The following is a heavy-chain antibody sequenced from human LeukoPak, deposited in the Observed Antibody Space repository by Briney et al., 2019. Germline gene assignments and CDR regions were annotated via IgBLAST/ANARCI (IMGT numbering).Heavy chain of an antibody. CDR1: GGSSRSNSYY. CDR2: IYYSGSS. CDR3: ARYTRGTYYFDS. D-gene: IGHD3-10*01. J-gene: IGHJ4*02. Sequence: SETLSLTCTVSGGSSRSNSYYWGSIRQPPGKGLEFVGSIYYSGSSYYHPSLKSRVTISIDTSKNQFSLKLYSVTDADTALYYWARYTRGTYYFDSWGQGTLVTVSS. V-gene: IGHV4-39*01.